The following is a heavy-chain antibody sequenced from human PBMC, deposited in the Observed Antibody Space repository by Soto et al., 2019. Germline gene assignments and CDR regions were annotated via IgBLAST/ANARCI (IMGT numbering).Heavy chain of an antibody. D-gene: IGHD6-25*01. CDR2: IYYSGST. V-gene: IGHV4-59*01. J-gene: IGHJ6*03. CDR1: GGSISSYY. CDR3: ARCATSGNYYYYYYMDV. Sequence: SETLSLTCTVSGGSISSYYWSWIRQPPGKGLEWIWYIYYSGSTNYNPSLKSRVTISVDTSKNQFSLKLSSVTAADTAVYYCARCATSGNYYYYYYMDVWGKGTTVTVSS.